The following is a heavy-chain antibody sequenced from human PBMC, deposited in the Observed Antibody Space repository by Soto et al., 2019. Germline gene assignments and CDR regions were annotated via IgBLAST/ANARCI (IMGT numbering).Heavy chain of an antibody. CDR2: IHSSGST. Sequence: QVQLQESGPGLVKPSQTLSLTCTVSGGSISSGGYYWSWIRQHPGKGLELIAYIHSSGSTYYNPSLKSRVTISVDTSKNQFSLKRSSVTAADTAVYYCARDRAGDYKHWFDPWGQGTLVTVSS. D-gene: IGHD4-17*01. CDR3: ARDRAGDYKHWFDP. J-gene: IGHJ5*02. CDR1: GGSISSGGYY. V-gene: IGHV4-31*03.